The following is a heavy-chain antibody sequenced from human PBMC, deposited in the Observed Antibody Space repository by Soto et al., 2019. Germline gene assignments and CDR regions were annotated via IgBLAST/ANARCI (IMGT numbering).Heavy chain of an antibody. CDR2: IYYSGST. J-gene: IGHJ4*02. Sequence: SLTCTVSGGSISSYYWSWIRQPPGKGLEWIGYIYYSGSTNYNPSLKSRVTISVDTSKNQFSLKLSSVTAADTAVYYCARQSDYYGSGSYYVPFDYWGQGTLVTVSS. CDR3: ARQSDYYGSGSYYVPFDY. CDR1: GGSISSYY. D-gene: IGHD3-10*01. V-gene: IGHV4-59*01.